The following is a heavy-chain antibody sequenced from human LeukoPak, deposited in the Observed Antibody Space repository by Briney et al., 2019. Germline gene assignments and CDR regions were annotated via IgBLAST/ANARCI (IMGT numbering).Heavy chain of an antibody. D-gene: IGHD2-2*02. CDR2: IIPIFGTA. J-gene: IGHJ6*01. Sequence: SVKVSCKASGGTFISYAISWVRQAPGQGLEWMGGIIPIFGTANYAQKFQGRVTITADESTSTAYMELSSLRSEDTAVYYCARVVVPAAIQYYYYGMDVWGQGTTVTVSS. CDR3: ARVVVPAAIQYYYYGMDV. V-gene: IGHV1-69*13. CDR1: GGTFISYA.